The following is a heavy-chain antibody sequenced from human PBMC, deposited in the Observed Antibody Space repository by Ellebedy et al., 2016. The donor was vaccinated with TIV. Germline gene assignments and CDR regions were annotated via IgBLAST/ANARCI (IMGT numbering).Heavy chain of an antibody. CDR3: AKDCYYDSSGYREYFDY. CDR1: GFTFSSYA. D-gene: IGHD3-22*01. V-gene: IGHV3-23*01. CDR2: ISGSGGST. Sequence: GESLKISCAASGFTFSSYAMSWVRQAPGKGLEWVSAISGSGGSTYYADSVKGRFTISRDNSKNTLYLQMNSLRAEDTAVYYCAKDCYYDSSGYREYFDYWGQGTLVTVSS. J-gene: IGHJ4*02.